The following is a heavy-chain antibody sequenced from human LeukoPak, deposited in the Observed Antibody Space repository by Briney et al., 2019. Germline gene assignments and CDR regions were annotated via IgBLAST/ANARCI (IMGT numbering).Heavy chain of an antibody. V-gene: IGHV4-38-2*02. J-gene: IGHJ4*02. CDR3: ARDRGTDGDYVGY. CDR2: IYHSGST. CDR1: GYSISSGYY. D-gene: IGHD3-10*01. Sequence: PSETLSLTCTVTGYSISSGYYWGWIRQPPGKGLEWIGSIYHSGSTYYNPSLKSRVTISVDTSKNRFSLKLSSVTAADTAVYYCARDRGTDGDYVGYWGQGTLVTVSS.